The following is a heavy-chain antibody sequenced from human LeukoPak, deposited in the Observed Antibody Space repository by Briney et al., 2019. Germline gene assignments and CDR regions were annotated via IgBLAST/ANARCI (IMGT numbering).Heavy chain of an antibody. J-gene: IGHJ4*02. CDR3: ARVVGFGDYPFDS. Sequence: ASVKVSCKASGYTFTGPYMHWVRQAPGQGLEWMGWIYPNSVGTNYAQKFQGRVTMTRDTSISTAYMELRRLKSDDTAMYYCARVVGFGDYPFDSWGQGTLVTVSS. V-gene: IGHV1-2*02. D-gene: IGHD4-17*01. CDR2: IYPNSVGT. CDR1: GYTFTGPY.